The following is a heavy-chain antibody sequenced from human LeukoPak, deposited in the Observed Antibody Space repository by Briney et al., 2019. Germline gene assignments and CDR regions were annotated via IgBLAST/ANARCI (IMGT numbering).Heavy chain of an antibody. CDR1: GFTFNNFA. Sequence: GGSLRLSCAASGFTFNNFAMSWVRQAPGKGLEGVSAISGSGGSTYYADSVKGRFTISRDNSKNTLYLQMNSLRAEDTAVYYCAKDPDCTSGVCYTFFDYWGQGTLVTVSS. V-gene: IGHV3-23*01. CDR2: ISGSGGST. CDR3: AKDPDCTSGVCYTFFDY. J-gene: IGHJ4*02. D-gene: IGHD2-8*01.